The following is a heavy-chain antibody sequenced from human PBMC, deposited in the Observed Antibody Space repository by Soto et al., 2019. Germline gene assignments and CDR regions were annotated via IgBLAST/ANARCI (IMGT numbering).Heavy chain of an antibody. CDR1: GGSLTGYY. D-gene: IGHD5-12*01. CDR3: ARGQEGIVATH. Sequence: QVQLQQWGAGLLKPSETLSLTCTVNGGSLTGYYWSWIRQPPGKGLEWIGEVKDGGSTNYSPSLRSRVSISADTSKSQFSLRLNSVTAADTAVYFCARGQEGIVATHWDQGALVTDSS. J-gene: IGHJ4*02. V-gene: IGHV4-34*01. CDR2: VKDGGST.